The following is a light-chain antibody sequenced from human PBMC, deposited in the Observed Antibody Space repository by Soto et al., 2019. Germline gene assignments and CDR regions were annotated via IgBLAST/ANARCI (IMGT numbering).Light chain of an antibody. V-gene: IGLV3-21*04. Sequence: SYELTQPPSVSVAPGKTARITCGGNNIGSKSVHWYQQKPGQAPVLVIYYDSDRPSGIPERFSGSNSGNTATLTISRVEAGDEADYYCQVWDSSSDHRNVFGSGTQLTVL. CDR3: QVWDSSSDHRNV. J-gene: IGLJ6*01. CDR2: YDS. CDR1: NIGSKS.